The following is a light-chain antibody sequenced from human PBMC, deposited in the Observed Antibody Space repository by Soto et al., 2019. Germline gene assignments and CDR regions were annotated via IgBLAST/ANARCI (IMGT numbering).Light chain of an antibody. CDR1: QSISSW. J-gene: IGKJ1*01. Sequence: DIQMTQSPSTLSASVGDRVTITCRASQSISSWLAWYQQKPXKAPKLLIYDASSLESGVPSRXXXXXXXXXXXLTISSLQPDDFATYYCQQYNSYLWTFGQGTKVEIK. CDR2: DAS. CDR3: QQYNSYLWT. V-gene: IGKV1-5*01.